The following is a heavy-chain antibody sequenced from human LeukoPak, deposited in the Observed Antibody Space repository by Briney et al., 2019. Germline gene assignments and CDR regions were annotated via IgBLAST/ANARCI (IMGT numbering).Heavy chain of an antibody. D-gene: IGHD1-26*01. CDR2: IYPGDSDA. V-gene: IGHV5-51*01. CDR1: GYSFTSYW. CDR3: ARHVSGSSRYHDY. Sequence: GESLKISCKGSGYSFTSYWIGWVRQMPGKGLEWMGIIYPGDSDARHSPSFQGQVTISADKSISTAYLQWSSLKASDTAMYYCARHVSGSSRYHDYWGQGTLVTVSS. J-gene: IGHJ4*02.